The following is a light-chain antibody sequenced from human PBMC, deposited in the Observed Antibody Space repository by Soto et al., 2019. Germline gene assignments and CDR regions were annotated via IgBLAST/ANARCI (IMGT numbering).Light chain of an antibody. Sequence: DILMTQSPDSLAVSLGERATINCRSSPSVLSSSNNKNYLAWYQQKPGQPPKLLIYWASTRDSGVPDRFSGSGSGTDFTLTISSLQAEDVAVYYCQQYYSTPYTFGQGTKVDIK. V-gene: IGKV4-1*01. CDR1: PSVLSSSNNKNY. CDR3: QQYYSTPYT. CDR2: WAS. J-gene: IGKJ2*01.